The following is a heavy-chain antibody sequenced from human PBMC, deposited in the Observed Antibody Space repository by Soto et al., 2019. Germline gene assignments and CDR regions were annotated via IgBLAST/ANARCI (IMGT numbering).Heavy chain of an antibody. CDR1: GYTFTSYD. CDR2: MNPNSGNT. J-gene: IGHJ3*02. Sequence: ASVKVSCKASGYTFTSYDINWVRQATGQGFEWMGWMNPNSGNTGYAQKFQGRVTMTRNTSISTAYMELSSLRSEDTAVYYCARVSRFLEWLSPDAFDIWGQGTMVTVSS. V-gene: IGHV1-8*01. D-gene: IGHD3-3*01. CDR3: ARVSRFLEWLSPDAFDI.